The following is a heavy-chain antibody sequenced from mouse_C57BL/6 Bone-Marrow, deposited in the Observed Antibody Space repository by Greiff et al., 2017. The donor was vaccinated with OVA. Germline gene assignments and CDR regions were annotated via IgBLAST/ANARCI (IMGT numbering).Heavy chain of an antibody. CDR3: ARGHYFAY. Sequence: EVQLQQSGPELVKPGASVKISCKASGYTFTDYYMNWVKQSPGKSLEWIGDINPNNGGTSYNQTFKGKATLTVDKSSSTAYMELRSLTSEDSAVYYCARGHYFAYWGQGTLVTVSA. CDR2: INPNNGGT. J-gene: IGHJ3*01. V-gene: IGHV1-26*01. CDR1: GYTFTDYY. D-gene: IGHD1-1*02.